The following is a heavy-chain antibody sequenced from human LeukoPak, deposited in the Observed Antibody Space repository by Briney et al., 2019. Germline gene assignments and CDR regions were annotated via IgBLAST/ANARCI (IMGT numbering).Heavy chain of an antibody. J-gene: IGHJ4*02. Sequence: GRSLRLSCAASGFTFSSYAMHWVRQAPGKGLEWVAVISYDGSNKYYADSVKGRFTISRDNSKNTLYLQMNSLRAEDTAVYYCARTWEEYYFDYWGQGTLVTASS. D-gene: IGHD1-26*01. CDR2: ISYDGSNK. CDR3: ARTWEEYYFDY. V-gene: IGHV3-30*04. CDR1: GFTFSSYA.